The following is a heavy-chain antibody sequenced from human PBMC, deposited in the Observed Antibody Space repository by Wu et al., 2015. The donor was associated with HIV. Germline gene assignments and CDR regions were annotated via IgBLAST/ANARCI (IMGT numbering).Heavy chain of an antibody. CDR3: ARGGAAHGDYSLGLDN. CDR1: GYTFTDYF. Sequence: QVQLVQSGAELKKPGASVKVSCKASGYTFTDYFIHWVRQAPGQGLEWMGWTNLNTGGTNYAPKFQGRDTMTRDTSISTAYIELSRLTSDDMAVYYCARGGAAHGDYSLGLDNWGQGTQVTVSS. CDR2: TNLNTGGT. J-gene: IGHJ4*02. V-gene: IGHV1-2*02. D-gene: IGHD4-17*01.